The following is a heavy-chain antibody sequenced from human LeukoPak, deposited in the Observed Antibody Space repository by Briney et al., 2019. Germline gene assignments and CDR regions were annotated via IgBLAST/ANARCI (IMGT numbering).Heavy chain of an antibody. J-gene: IGHJ4*02. CDR3: AKDLGDGSGPDY. D-gene: IGHD3-10*01. Sequence: GGSLRLSCAASGFTFSSYGMHWVRQAPGEGLEWVAVISYDGSNKYYADSVKGRFTISRDNSKNTLYLQMNSLRAEDTAVYYCAKDLGDGSGPDYWGQGTLVTVSS. CDR2: ISYDGSNK. V-gene: IGHV3-30*18. CDR1: GFTFSSYG.